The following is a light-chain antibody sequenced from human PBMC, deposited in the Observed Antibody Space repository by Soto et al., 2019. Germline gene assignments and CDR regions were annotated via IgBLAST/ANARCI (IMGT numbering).Light chain of an antibody. V-gene: IGKV3-15*01. Sequence: EIVMTQSPATLSVSPGERATLSCRASQSISSELAWYQQKPGQPPRLLIYGASTRATGVPARFTGSGSGSDLTPPISGLQSEDFAVYYCQQGHNWPLTFGQGTRLEI. CDR2: GAS. CDR3: QQGHNWPLT. CDR1: QSISSE. J-gene: IGKJ2*01.